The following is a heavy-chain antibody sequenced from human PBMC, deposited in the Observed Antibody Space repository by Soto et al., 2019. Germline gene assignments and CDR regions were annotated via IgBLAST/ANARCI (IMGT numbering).Heavy chain of an antibody. Sequence: SVKVSCKASGGTFSSYAISWVRQAPGQGLEWMGGIIPIFGTANYAQEFQGRVTITADESTSTAYMELSSLRSEDTAVYYCARVLIPEDGYSGSRGWFDPWGQGTLVTVSS. CDR3: ARVLIPEDGYSGSRGWFDP. V-gene: IGHV1-69*13. J-gene: IGHJ5*02. D-gene: IGHD1-26*01. CDR2: IIPIFGTA. CDR1: GGTFSSYA.